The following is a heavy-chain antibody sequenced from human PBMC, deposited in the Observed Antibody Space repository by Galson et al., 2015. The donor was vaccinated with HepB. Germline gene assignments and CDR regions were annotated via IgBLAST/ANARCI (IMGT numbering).Heavy chain of an antibody. V-gene: IGHV3-9*01. CDR1: GFTFDDYA. CDR3: AKDIGNGHYYYYGMDV. J-gene: IGHJ6*02. CDR2: ISWNSGSI. Sequence: LRLSCAASGFTFDDYAMHWVRQAPGKGLEWVSGISWNSGSIGYADSVKGRFTTSRDNAKNSLYLQMNSLRDEDTALYSCAKDIGNGHYYYYGMDVWGQGTTVTVSS. D-gene: IGHD1-1*01.